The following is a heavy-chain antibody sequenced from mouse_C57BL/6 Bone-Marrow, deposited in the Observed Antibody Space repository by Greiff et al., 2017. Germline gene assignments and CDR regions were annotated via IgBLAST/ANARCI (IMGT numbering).Heavy chain of an antibody. Sequence: QVQLQQSGPGLVPPSQSLSITCTVSGFSLTSYGVHWVRQSPGKGLEWLGVIWSGGSTDYNAAFISRLSISKDNSKSQVFFNMNSLQADDTSRYYCASSLYYYAMDYWGQGTSVTVSS. D-gene: IGHD6-5*01. CDR2: IWSGGST. CDR3: ASSLYYYAMDY. CDR1: GFSLTSYG. V-gene: IGHV2-2*01. J-gene: IGHJ4*01.